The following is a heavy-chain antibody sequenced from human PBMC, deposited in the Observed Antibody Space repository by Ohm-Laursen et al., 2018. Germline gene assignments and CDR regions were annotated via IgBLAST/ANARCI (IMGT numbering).Heavy chain of an antibody. J-gene: IGHJ6*02. CDR1: GFTVSSNY. Sequence: SLRLSCAASGFTVSSNYMSWVRQAPGKGLEWVSVIYSGGSTYYADSVKGRFTISRDNSKNTLYLQMNSLRAEDTAVYYCARGYSSSWYERSYYYGMDVWGQGTTVTVSS. CDR3: ARGYSSSWYERSYYYGMDV. CDR2: IYSGGST. V-gene: IGHV3-53*01. D-gene: IGHD6-13*01.